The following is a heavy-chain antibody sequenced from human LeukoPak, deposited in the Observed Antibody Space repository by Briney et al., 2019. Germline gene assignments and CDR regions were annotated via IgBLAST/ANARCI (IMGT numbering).Heavy chain of an antibody. CDR2: IIPILGIA. D-gene: IGHD5-24*01. CDR3: AREMATGFNGAFDI. Sequence: SVKVSCKGSDYTFTSYAISWVRQAPGQGLEWMGRIIPILGIANYAQKFRGRVTITADKSTSTAYMELSSLRSEDTAVYYCAREMATGFNGAFDIWGQGTMVTVSS. CDR1: DYTFTSYA. J-gene: IGHJ3*02. V-gene: IGHV1-69*04.